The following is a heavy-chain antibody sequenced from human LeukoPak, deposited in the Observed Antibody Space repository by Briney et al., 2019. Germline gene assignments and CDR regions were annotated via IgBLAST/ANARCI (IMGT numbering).Heavy chain of an antibody. V-gene: IGHV3-48*01. CDR3: AKEEYGSGSYIDY. CDR1: GFTFSSYS. CDR2: ISSSSSTI. J-gene: IGHJ4*02. Sequence: GGSLRLSCAASGFTFSSYSMNWVRQAPGKGLEWVSYISSSSSTIYYADSVKGRFTISRDNAKNSLYLQMNSLRAEDTAVYYCAKEEYGSGSYIDYWGQGTLVTVSS. D-gene: IGHD3-10*01.